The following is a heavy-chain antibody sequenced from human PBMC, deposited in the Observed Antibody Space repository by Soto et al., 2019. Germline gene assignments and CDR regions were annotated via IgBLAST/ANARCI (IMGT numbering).Heavy chain of an antibody. CDR2: IKEDGSAK. CDR3: ASEDFYRFDY. J-gene: IGHJ4*02. V-gene: IGHV3-7*01. CDR1: GFTFTSYW. Sequence: EVQLVESGGGLVQPGGSLRVSCAASGFTFTSYWMSWVRQAPGKGLEWVANIKEDGSAKYYLDSVKGRFTISRDNAKNSLYLQMSRLRAEDTAVYYCASEDFYRFDYWGQGNLVTVSS.